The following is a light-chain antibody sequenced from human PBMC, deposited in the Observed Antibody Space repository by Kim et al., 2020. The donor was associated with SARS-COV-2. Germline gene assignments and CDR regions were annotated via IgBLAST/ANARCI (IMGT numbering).Light chain of an antibody. CDR3: QSYDSSTWV. J-gene: IGLJ3*02. CDR2: EDN. V-gene: IGLV6-57*01. Sequence: NFMLTQPHSVSESPGKTVTISCTRSSGSIASHYVQWYQQRPGSSPTTVIYEDNQRPSGVPDRFSGSIDSSSNSASLTISGLKTEDEADYYCQSYDSSTWVFGGGTQLTVL. CDR1: SGSIASHY.